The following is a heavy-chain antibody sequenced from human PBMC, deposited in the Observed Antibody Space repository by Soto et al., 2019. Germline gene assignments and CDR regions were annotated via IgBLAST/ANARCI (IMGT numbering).Heavy chain of an antibody. CDR3: AKGGREWLTPFEY. D-gene: IGHD6-19*01. CDR1: GFIFSNFA. J-gene: IGHJ4*02. CDR2: MIVSSFAT. Sequence: EVQLLESGEGLVQPGGSLRLSCGASGFIFSNFAMSWVRQAPGKGLEWVSGMIVSSFATYYTDSVKGRFTMSRDNSKNTLYLQMTSLRVADTGVYYCAKGGREWLTPFEYWGQGTLVTVSS. V-gene: IGHV3-23*01.